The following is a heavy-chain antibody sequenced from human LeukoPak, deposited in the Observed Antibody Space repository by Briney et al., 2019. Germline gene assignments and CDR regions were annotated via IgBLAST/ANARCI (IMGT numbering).Heavy chain of an antibody. V-gene: IGHV3-53*01. CDR2: IYSGGST. CDR3: ARGDRNGWYFDH. D-gene: IGHD6-19*01. Sequence: GGSLRLSCAASGFTVSSTYMSWVRQAPGKGLEWVSIIYSGGSTYYADSVKGRFTISRDNSKNTLYLQMNSLRAEDTALCYCARGDRNGWYFDHWGQGTLVTVSS. J-gene: IGHJ4*02. CDR1: GFTVSSTY.